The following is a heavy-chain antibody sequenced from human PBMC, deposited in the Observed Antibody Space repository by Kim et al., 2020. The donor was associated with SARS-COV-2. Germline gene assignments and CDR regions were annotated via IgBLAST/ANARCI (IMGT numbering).Heavy chain of an antibody. J-gene: IGHJ6*02. CDR2: INHSGST. CDR3: ARGISSGWYRYGMDV. CDR1: GGSFSGYY. Sequence: SETLSLTCAVYGGSFSGYYWSWIRQPPGKGLEWIGEINHSGSTNYNPSLKSRVTISVDTSKNQFSLKLRSVTAADTAVYYCARGISSGWYRYGMDVWGPGTTGTVSS. V-gene: IGHV4-34*01. D-gene: IGHD6-19*01.